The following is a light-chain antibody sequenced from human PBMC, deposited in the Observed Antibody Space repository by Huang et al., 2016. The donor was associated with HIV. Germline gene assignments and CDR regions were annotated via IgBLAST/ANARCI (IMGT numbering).Light chain of an antibody. J-gene: IGKJ2*01. CDR1: HNIISE. CDR3: QQYNNLYT. Sequence: EIVMTQSPATLSGSPGERATLSWRSTHNIISELAWYQQKPCQAPRLLIYGASTRATGIPARFSGSGSGTEFTLTISSLQSEDFAVYYCQQYNNLYTFGQGTKLEIK. CDR2: GAS. V-gene: IGKV3-15*01.